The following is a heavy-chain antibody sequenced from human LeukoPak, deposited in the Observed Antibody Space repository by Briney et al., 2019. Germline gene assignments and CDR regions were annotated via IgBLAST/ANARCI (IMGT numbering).Heavy chain of an antibody. J-gene: IGHJ4*02. CDR3: AKGLERESRLDS. CDR1: GFSFGTYT. D-gene: IGHD1-1*01. CDR2: IRHSDGST. V-gene: IGHV3-23*01. Sequence: PGGSLRLSCAASGFSFGTYTMYWVRQAPGKGLEWVSGIRHSDGSTYYADSVTGRFTISSDISKDTLYLQMNSLRAEDTALYCCAKGLERESRLDSWGQGTLVTVSS.